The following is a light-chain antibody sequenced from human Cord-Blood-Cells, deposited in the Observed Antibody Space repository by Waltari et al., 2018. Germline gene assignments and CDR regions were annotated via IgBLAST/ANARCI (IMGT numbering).Light chain of an antibody. J-gene: IGKJ2*01. V-gene: IGKV1-39*01. Sequence: IQMTQSPSSLSASVGDRVTITCRASQSISSYLNWYQQKPGKAPKLLIYAASSLQSGVPSRFSGSGSETDFTLTISSLQPEDFATYYCQQSYSTPYTFGQGTKLEIK. CDR3: QQSYSTPYT. CDR2: AAS. CDR1: QSISSY.